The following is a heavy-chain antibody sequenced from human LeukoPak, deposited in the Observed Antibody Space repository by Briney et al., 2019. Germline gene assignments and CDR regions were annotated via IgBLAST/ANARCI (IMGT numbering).Heavy chain of an antibody. J-gene: IGHJ3*02. CDR2: INPDSGGT. D-gene: IGHD3-16*01. V-gene: IGHV1-2*02. CDR1: GYTFTGYY. CDR3: ARDGFGGSGAFDI. Sequence: ASVKVSCKASGYTFTGYYIHWVRQAPRQGLEWMGWINPDSGGTNYAQKFQGGVTMTRDTSISTAYMELSRLRSDDTAVYYCARDGFGGSGAFDIWGQGTMVTVSS.